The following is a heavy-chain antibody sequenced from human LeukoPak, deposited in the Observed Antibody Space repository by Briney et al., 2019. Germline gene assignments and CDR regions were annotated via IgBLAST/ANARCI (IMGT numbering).Heavy chain of an antibody. Sequence: GGSLRLSCAASGFTFSSYCMSSVRQAPGKGLEWVANIKQERSEKYYVDSVKGRFTISRDNAKNSLYLQMNSLRAEDTDVYYCAVTVQDCSSTSCPFDYWGPGTLVTVSS. V-gene: IGHV3-7*01. D-gene: IGHD2-2*01. CDR2: IKQERSEK. CDR1: GFTFSSYC. J-gene: IGHJ4*02. CDR3: AVTVQDCSSTSCPFDY.